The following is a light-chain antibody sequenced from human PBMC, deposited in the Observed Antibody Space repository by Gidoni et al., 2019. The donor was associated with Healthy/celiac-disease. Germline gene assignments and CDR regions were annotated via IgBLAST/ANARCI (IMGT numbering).Light chain of an antibody. CDR3: MQGTHWPIT. V-gene: IGKV2-30*01. CDR1: QSLVYSDGNTS. CDR2: KVS. Sequence: DVVMTQSPLSLPVTLGQPASIPCRSSQSLVYSDGNTSLNWFQQRPGQSPRRLIYKVSNRDSGVPDRFSGSGSGTDFTLKISRVEAEDVGVYYCMQGTHWPITFGQGTRLEIK. J-gene: IGKJ5*01.